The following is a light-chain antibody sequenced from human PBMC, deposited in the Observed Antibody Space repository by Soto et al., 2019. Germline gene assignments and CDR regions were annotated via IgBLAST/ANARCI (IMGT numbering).Light chain of an antibody. CDR1: QTITRW. CDR2: AAA. CDR3: LQDYSYPLT. Sequence: IQMTQSPSTLSASVGDRVTITCRASQTITRWVAWYQQKPGKAPKLLIYAAATLQIGVPSRFSGSGSGTDFTLTISSLQPEDSATYYCLQDYSYPLTFGGGTKVDIK. V-gene: IGKV1-6*01. J-gene: IGKJ4*01.